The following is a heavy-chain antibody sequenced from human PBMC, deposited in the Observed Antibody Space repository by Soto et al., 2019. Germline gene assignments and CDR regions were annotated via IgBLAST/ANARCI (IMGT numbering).Heavy chain of an antibody. D-gene: IGHD5-18*01. CDR3: ALFAAIEGSADTAPVFDP. J-gene: IGHJ5*02. CDR2: INAANGNT. V-gene: IGHV1-3*01. Sequence: VSVEVCCKASGYSFARYALHWVRQAQGQRPEWMGWINAANGNTKYSQMFQGRVTITRDRSASTSYMELSSLRFDDRAVYYCALFAAIEGSADTAPVFDPLVQGTLVPGSP. CDR1: GYSFARYA.